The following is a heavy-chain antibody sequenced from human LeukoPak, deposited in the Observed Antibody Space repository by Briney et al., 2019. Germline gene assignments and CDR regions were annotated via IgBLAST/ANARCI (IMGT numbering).Heavy chain of an antibody. D-gene: IGHD3-10*01. CDR3: ARLGSYYKYFQH. V-gene: IGHV4-59*08. CDR2: FHNSGTS. Sequence: SETLSLTCTVSDDSISDYYRGWIRQPPGKGLEWIGYFHNSGTSTYNPSLKSRVTISADTSKNQFSLKLSSVTAADTAVYYCARLGSYYKYFQHWGQGTLVTVSS. J-gene: IGHJ1*01. CDR1: DDSISDYY.